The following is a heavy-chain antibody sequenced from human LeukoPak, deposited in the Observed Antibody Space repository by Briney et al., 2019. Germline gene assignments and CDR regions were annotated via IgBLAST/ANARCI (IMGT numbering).Heavy chain of an antibody. CDR2: IYYSGST. V-gene: IGHV4-59*12. J-gene: IGHJ3*02. D-gene: IGHD2-2*01. CDR3: ATLYCSSTSCYDAFDI. CDR1: GGSISSYY. Sequence: SETLSLTCTVSGGSISSYYWSWIRQPPGKGLEWVGYIYYSGSTNYNPSLKSRVTISVDTSKNQFYLKLSSVTAADTAVYYCATLYCSSTSCYDAFDIWGQGTMVTVSS.